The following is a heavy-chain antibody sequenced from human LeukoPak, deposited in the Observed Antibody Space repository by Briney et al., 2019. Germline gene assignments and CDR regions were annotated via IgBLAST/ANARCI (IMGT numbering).Heavy chain of an antibody. Sequence: SVKVSCTASGGSFRSNAISWLRQAPGQGLEWMGGIIPILTTPHYAQKLQGRMTIAADESTSTVYMDLSSLNSDDTAVYYCGRGLRSTWSYFEFWRQATL. CDR3: GRGLRSTWSYFEF. V-gene: IGHV1-69*01. CDR1: GGSFRSNA. CDR2: IIPILTTP. J-gene: IGHJ4*02. D-gene: IGHD6-13*01.